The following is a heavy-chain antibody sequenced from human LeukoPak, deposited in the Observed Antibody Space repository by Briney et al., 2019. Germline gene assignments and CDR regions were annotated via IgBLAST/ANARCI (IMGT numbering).Heavy chain of an antibody. CDR2: ISWNSGSI. CDR1: GFTFNDYA. V-gene: IGHV3-9*03. D-gene: IGHD6-19*01. Sequence: GRSLRLSXAASGFTFNDYAMHWVRQAPGKGLEWLSGISWNSGSIGYADSVKGRFTISRDNAKNSLYLQMNSLRAEDMALYYCAKGSRSSGWYNWFDPWGQGTLVTVSS. J-gene: IGHJ5*02. CDR3: AKGSRSSGWYNWFDP.